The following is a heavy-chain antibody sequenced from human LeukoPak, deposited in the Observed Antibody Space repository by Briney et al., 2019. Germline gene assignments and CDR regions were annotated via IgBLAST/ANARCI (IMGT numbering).Heavy chain of an antibody. CDR2: ISSSSSYI. CDR1: GFTFSSYS. Sequence: GGSLRLSCAASGFTFSSYSMNWVRQAPGKGLEWVSSISSSSSYIYYADSVKGRFTISRDNAKNSLYLQMNSLRAEDTAVYYCARPYYDSSGYYYYYFDYWGQGTLVTVSS. D-gene: IGHD3-22*01. J-gene: IGHJ4*02. V-gene: IGHV3-21*01. CDR3: ARPYYDSSGYYYYYFDY.